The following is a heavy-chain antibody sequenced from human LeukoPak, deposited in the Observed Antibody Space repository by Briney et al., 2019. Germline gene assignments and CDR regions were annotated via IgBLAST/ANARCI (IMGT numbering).Heavy chain of an antibody. CDR1: GFPFSSYW. CDR3: ARDRHYDFWSGYYTGYYYYYGMDV. D-gene: IGHD3-3*01. Sequence: GGSLSLSCAASGFPFSSYWMSWVRQAPGKGLEWVANIKQDGSEKYYVDSVKGRFTISRDNAKNSLYLQMNSLRAEDTAVYYCARDRHYDFWSGYYTGYYYYYGMDVWGQGTTVTVSS. CDR2: IKQDGSEK. J-gene: IGHJ6*02. V-gene: IGHV3-7*01.